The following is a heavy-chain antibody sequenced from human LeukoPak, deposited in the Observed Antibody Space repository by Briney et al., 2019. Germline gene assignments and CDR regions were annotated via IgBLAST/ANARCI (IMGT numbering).Heavy chain of an antibody. D-gene: IGHD2-21*01. J-gene: IGHJ6*03. Sequence: PSETLSLTCTVSGGSISSGSYYWSWIRQPAGKGLEWIGRIYTSGSTNYNPSLKSRVTISVDTSKNQFSLKLSSVTAADTAVYYCARDSLSCGGDCYLRGRYYYYMDVWGKGTTVTVSS. CDR3: ARDSLSCGGDCYLRGRYYYYMDV. V-gene: IGHV4-61*02. CDR2: IYTSGST. CDR1: GGSISSGSYY.